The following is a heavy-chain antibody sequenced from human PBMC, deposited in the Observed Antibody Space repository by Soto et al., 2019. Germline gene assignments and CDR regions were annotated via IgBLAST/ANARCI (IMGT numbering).Heavy chain of an antibody. CDR1: GFTFSWFW. CDR2: IKQDGSEK. Sequence: GGSLRLSCAASGFTFSWFWMTWVRQAPGKGLEWVANIKQDGSEKYYVASVEGRFTISRDNAQNSLYLHMNSLRAEDTAVYYGAREHNGGLSSRPGWERYGLDVWGQGTTVTVSS. V-gene: IGHV3-7*01. J-gene: IGHJ6*02. D-gene: IGHD1-26*01. CDR3: AREHNGGLSSRPGWERYGLDV.